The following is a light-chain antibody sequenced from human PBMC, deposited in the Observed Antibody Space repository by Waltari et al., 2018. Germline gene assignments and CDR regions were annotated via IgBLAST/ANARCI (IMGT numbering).Light chain of an antibody. J-gene: IGKJ5*01. Sequence: EIVLTQSPVTLSLAPGERATLSCWASQSVGSSLAWYQQKPGQAPRLLRYDASNRATGVPARFNGSWSGTDFTLTIISLQSEDSAVYYCQQRSNWPPITFGQGTRLEIK. CDR2: DAS. CDR1: QSVGSS. V-gene: IGKV3-11*01. CDR3: QQRSNWPPIT.